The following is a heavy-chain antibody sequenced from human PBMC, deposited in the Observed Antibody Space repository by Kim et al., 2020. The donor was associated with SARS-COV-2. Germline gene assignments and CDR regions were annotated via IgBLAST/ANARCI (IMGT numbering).Heavy chain of an antibody. V-gene: IGHV1-69*13. CDR1: GGTFSSYA. J-gene: IGHJ6*02. D-gene: IGHD3-10*01. CDR2: IIPIFGTA. CDR3: ARVYDGSGSYYTVLGYYYYGMDV. Sequence: SVKVSCKASGGTFSSYAISWVRQAPGQGLEWMGGIIPIFGTANYAQKFQGRVTITADESTSTAYMELSSLRSEDTAVYYCARVYDGSGSYYTVLGYYYYGMDVWGQGTTVTVSS.